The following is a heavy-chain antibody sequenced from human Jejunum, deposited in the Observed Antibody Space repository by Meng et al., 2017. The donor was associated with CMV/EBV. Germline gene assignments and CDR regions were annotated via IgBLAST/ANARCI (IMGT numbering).Heavy chain of an antibody. D-gene: IGHD6-6*01. CDR2: MNPNSGNT. V-gene: IGHV1-8*01. CDR1: TFPRYD. Sequence: TFPRYDITWVRQATGRGLGWMGWMNPNSGNTGYAQKFQGRVTMTRNTSISTAYMELSSLRSEDTAVYYCARGRRIAARSYWFDPWGQGTLVTVSS. J-gene: IGHJ5*02. CDR3: ARGRRIAARSYWFDP.